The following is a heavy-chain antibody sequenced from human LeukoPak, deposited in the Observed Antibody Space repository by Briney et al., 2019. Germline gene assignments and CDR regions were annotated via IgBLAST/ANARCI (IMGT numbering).Heavy chain of an antibody. CDR1: GFTFSSYG. D-gene: IGHD4-17*01. J-gene: IGHJ4*02. Sequence: GGSLRLSCAASGFTFSSYGMHWVRQAPGKGLEWVAFIRYDGSNKYYADSVKGRFTISRDNSKNTLYLQMNSLRAEDTAVYCCAKAGAYGDALDYWGQGTLVTVSS. CDR2: IRYDGSNK. CDR3: AKAGAYGDALDY. V-gene: IGHV3-30*02.